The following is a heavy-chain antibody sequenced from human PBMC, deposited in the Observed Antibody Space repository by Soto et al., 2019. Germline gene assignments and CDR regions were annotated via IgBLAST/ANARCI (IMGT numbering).Heavy chain of an antibody. CDR2: TYYRSKWYN. J-gene: IGHJ4*02. CDR1: GYSVSSNSAA. D-gene: IGHD3-22*01. V-gene: IGHV6-1*01. CDR3: ARSGPGGYIDY. Sequence: PSHTRSLTCAISGYSVSSNSAAWNLIRQSPSRGLEWLGRTYYRSKWYNHYAVSVKSRITVNPDTSKNQFSLQLNSVTPEDTAVYYCARSGPGGYIDYWGQGTLVTVSS.